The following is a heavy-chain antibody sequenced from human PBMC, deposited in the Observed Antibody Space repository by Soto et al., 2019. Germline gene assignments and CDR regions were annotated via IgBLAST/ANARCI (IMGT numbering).Heavy chain of an antibody. Sequence: TSETLSLTCTVSGGSISYVNNHYCSWFRLPPGKGLEWIGYISDIAYTSYNPSLNGRVSISVDSSKNQVVLTMTNMGPMDTGTYYCARKGPEDWPLDYWGQGTLVTVSS. CDR3: ARKGPEDWPLDY. CDR1: GGSISYVNNHY. V-gene: IGHV4-59*11. CDR2: ISDIAYT. J-gene: IGHJ4*02. D-gene: IGHD3-9*01.